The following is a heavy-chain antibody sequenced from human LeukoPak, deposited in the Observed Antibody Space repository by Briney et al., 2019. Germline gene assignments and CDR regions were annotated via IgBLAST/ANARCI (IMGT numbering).Heavy chain of an antibody. V-gene: IGHV4-59*01. CDR3: ARGLLWFGESPNWCDP. D-gene: IGHD3-10*01. J-gene: IGHJ5*02. CDR1: GGSISSYY. CDR2: IYYSGSN. Sequence: SETLSLTSTVSGGSISSYYWSWIRQPPGKGLEWSGYIYYSGSNNYNPSLKSRVTISVDTSKNQFSLKLSSVTAADTAVCYWARGLLWFGESPNWCDPWGQGTLVTVSS.